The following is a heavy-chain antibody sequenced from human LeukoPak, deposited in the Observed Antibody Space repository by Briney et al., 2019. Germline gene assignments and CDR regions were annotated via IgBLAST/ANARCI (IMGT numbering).Heavy chain of an antibody. V-gene: IGHV4-4*02. CDR1: GGSISSSNW. CDR2: IYHSGST. J-gene: IGHJ2*01. Sequence: SGTLSLTCAVSGGSISSSNWWSWVRQPPGKGLEWIGEIYHSGSTNYNPSLKSRVTIPVDKSKNQFSLKLSSVTAADTAVYYCARVVVGYSYVYWYFDLWGRGTLVTVSS. D-gene: IGHD5-18*01. CDR3: ARVVVGYSYVYWYFDL.